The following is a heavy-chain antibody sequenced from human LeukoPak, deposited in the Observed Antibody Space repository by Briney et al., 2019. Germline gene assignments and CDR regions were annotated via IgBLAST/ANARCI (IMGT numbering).Heavy chain of an antibody. J-gene: IGHJ4*02. D-gene: IGHD5-12*01. V-gene: IGHV4-61*02. CDR1: GGSISSGSYY. Sequence: IPSETLSLTCTVSGGSISSGSYYWSWIRQPAGKGLEWIGRIYTSGSTNYNPSLKSRVTISVDTSKNQFSLKLSSVTATDTAVYYCASLYSGYETTRLGWGQGTLVTVSS. CDR2: IYTSGST. CDR3: ASLYSGYETTRLG.